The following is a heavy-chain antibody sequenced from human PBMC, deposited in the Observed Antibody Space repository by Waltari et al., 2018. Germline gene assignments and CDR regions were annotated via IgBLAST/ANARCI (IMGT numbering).Heavy chain of an antibody. J-gene: IGHJ5*02. CDR3: ARGGGGDWAWFDP. D-gene: IGHD2-21*02. CDR1: GGSISGFY. Sequence: QVQLQESGPSLLKPSETLSLICTVSGGSISGFYWSWVRQPPGKGLDWIGYIYYTGSTNFNPSLKSRVTMSVDTSKNQFSLKLSSVTAADTAFYYCARGGGGDWAWFDPGGQGTLVTVSS. V-gene: IGHV4-59*01. CDR2: IYYTGST.